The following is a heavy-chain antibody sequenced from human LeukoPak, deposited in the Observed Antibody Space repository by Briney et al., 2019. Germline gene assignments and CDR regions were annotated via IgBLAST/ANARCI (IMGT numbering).Heavy chain of an antibody. CDR1: GFTFSDYY. CDR3: ARVTLGTYYFDY. Sequence: PGGSLRLSCAASGFTFSDYYMRWIRQAPGKGLEWVSYISSTGNTIYYADSVKGRFTIFRNNAKSSLYLQMNSLRAEDTAVYYCARVTLGTYYFDYWGQGTLVTVSS. J-gene: IGHJ4*02. CDR2: ISSTGNTI. V-gene: IGHV3-11*04. D-gene: IGHD3-16*01.